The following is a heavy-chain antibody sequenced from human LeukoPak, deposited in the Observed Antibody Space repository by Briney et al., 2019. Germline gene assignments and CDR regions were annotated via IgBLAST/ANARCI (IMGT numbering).Heavy chain of an antibody. CDR3: ASYGVDY. Sequence: GGSLRLSCAASGFTFSSYWMSWVRQAPGKGLEWVSVIYSGGSTYYADSVKGRFTISRDNSKNTLYLQMNSLRAEDTAVYYCASYGVDYWGQGTLVTVSS. CDR1: GFTFSSYW. V-gene: IGHV3-66*01. D-gene: IGHD4-17*01. CDR2: IYSGGST. J-gene: IGHJ4*02.